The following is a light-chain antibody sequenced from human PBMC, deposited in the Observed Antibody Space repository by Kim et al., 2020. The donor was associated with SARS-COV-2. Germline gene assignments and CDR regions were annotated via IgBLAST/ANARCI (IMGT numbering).Light chain of an antibody. J-gene: IGLJ3*02. CDR3: QSYDDFNRV. Sequence: GKTITLSCTRSSGNIASSYVQWYQQRPGSSPTTLIYEDNQRTPGVPERFSGSVDSSSNSASLTISGLETEDEADYFCQSYDDFNRVFGGGTQLTVL. CDR1: SGNIASSY. CDR2: EDN. V-gene: IGLV6-57*01.